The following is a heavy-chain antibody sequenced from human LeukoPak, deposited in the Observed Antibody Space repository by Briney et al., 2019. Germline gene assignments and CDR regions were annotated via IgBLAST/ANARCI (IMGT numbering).Heavy chain of an antibody. Sequence: PGGSLRLSCAASGFTFSSYAMHWVRQAPGKGLEWVAVISYDGSNKYYADSVKGRFTISRDNSKNTLYLQMNSLRAEGTAVYYCARDSTGMATYGMDVWGQGTTVTVSS. CDR1: GFTFSSYA. V-gene: IGHV3-30-3*01. D-gene: IGHD5-24*01. J-gene: IGHJ6*02. CDR3: ARDSTGMATYGMDV. CDR2: ISYDGSNK.